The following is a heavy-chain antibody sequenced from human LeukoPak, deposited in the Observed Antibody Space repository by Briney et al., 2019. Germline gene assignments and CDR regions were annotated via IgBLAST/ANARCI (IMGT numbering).Heavy chain of an antibody. CDR1: GFTFSSYA. CDR2: ISYDGSNK. J-gene: IGHJ3*02. CDR3: TTEGSDAFDI. V-gene: IGHV3-30-3*01. Sequence: GGSLRLSCAASGFTFSSYAMHWVRQAPGKGLEWVAVISYDGSNKYYADSVKGRFTISRDNSKNTLYLQMNSLKTEDTAVYYCTTEGSDAFDIWGQGTRVTVSS.